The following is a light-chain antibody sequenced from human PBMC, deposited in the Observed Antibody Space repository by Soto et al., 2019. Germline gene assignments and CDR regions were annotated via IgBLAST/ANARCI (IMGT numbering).Light chain of an antibody. Sequence: DIQMTQSPSTLSAFVGDRVTITCRASHNINSRLAWYQQKPGKAPKLLIYKASSLEIEVPSRFSGSGSGTEFTLSISSLQPDDFAIYYCQQYNSYPLTFGGGTKVDIK. CDR3: QQYNSYPLT. CDR2: KAS. J-gene: IGKJ4*01. V-gene: IGKV1-5*03. CDR1: HNINSR.